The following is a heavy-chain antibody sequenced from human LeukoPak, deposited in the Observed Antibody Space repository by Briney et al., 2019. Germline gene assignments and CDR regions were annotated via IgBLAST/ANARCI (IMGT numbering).Heavy chain of an antibody. D-gene: IGHD2-2*02. Sequence: GGSLRLSCAASGFTFDDYGMSWVRQAPEKGLEWVSAINWNGGSTGHADSVRGRFTISRDNAKNSLYLEMDSLRDEDTALYHCARCSRSSTSCYSAFDMWGQGTMVTVSS. CDR1: GFTFDDYG. CDR3: ARCSRSSTSCYSAFDM. J-gene: IGHJ3*02. CDR2: INWNGGST. V-gene: IGHV3-20*01.